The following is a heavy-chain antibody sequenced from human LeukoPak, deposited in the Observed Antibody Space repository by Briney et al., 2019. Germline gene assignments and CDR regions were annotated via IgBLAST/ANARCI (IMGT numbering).Heavy chain of an antibody. V-gene: IGHV4-59*12. CDR2: IYYSGST. CDR1: GASISSYY. Sequence: PSETLSLTCTVSGASISSYYWSWIRQPPGKGLEWIGYIYYSGSTNYNPSLKSRVTISVDTSKNQFSLRLSSVTAADTAVYYCARGRSYYRGMDVWGQGTTVTVSS. CDR3: ARGRSYYRGMDV. J-gene: IGHJ6*02.